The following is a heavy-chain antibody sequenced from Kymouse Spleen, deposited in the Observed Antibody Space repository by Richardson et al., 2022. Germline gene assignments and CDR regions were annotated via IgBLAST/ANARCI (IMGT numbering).Heavy chain of an antibody. CDR3: ARDPIAVAGTNYGMDV. J-gene: IGHJ6*02. D-gene: IGHD6-19*01. Sequence: QVQLQQWGAGLLKPSETLSLTCAVYGGSFSGYYWSWIRQPPGKGLEWIGEINHSGSTNYNPSLKSRVTISVDTSKNQFSLKLSSVTAADTAVYYCARDPIAVAGTNYGMDVWGQGTTVTVSS. CDR1: GGSFSGYY. V-gene: IGHV4-34*01. CDR2: INHSGST.